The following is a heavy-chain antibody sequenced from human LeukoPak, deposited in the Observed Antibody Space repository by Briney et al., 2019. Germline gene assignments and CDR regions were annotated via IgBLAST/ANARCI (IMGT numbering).Heavy chain of an antibody. CDR3: ARGDSMRYFDL. CDR2: INPSDGST. CDR1: GSTFTSYY. Sequence: ASVKASCKASGSTFTSYYMNWVHQPPGQGLRWMGLINPSDGSTIYAQKFQGRVTMTRDTSTSTVYMELSSLRSEDTAVYYCARGDSMRYFDLWGRGTLVTVSS. J-gene: IGHJ2*01. D-gene: IGHD4-11*01. V-gene: IGHV1-46*01.